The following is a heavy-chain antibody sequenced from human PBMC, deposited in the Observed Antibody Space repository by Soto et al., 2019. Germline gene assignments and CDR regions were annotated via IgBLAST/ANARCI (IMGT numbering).Heavy chain of an antibody. CDR2: IYYSGST. V-gene: IGHV4-59*12. CDR3: ARGGSSGYVD. D-gene: IGHD3-10*01. J-gene: IGHJ4*02. Sequence: PSETLSLTCTVSGGSTSSYYWSWIRQPPGKGLEWIGYIYYSGSTNYSPSLKSRVTISVDTSKNQFSLKLSSVTAADTAVYYCARGGSSGYVDWGQGTLVTVSS. CDR1: GGSTSSYY.